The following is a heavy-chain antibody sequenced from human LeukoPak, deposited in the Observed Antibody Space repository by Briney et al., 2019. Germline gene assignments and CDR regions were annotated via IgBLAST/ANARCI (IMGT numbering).Heavy chain of an antibody. V-gene: IGHV1-2*02. CDR3: ARANPERQRLYYYGMDV. CDR2: INPNSGGT. CDR1: GYTFTGYY. D-gene: IGHD1-1*01. J-gene: IGHJ6*02. Sequence: ASVKVSCKASGYTFTGYYMHWVRQAPGQGLEWMGWINPNSGGTNYAQKFQGRVTMTRDTSISTAYMELSRLRSDDTAVYYCARANPERQRLYYYGMDVWGQGTTVTVSS.